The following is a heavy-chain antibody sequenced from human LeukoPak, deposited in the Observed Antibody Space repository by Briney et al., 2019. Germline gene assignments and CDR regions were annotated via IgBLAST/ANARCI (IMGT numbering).Heavy chain of an antibody. Sequence: GGSLRLSCAASRFTVSSYWRHWLRQATGKGLEWVSAISGGSTTTYYADSVRGRFTIARDNSKNTLYLQMNSLRAEDTAVYYCARYGAENSGYYFGSLWGQGTMVTVSS. D-gene: IGHD3-22*01. CDR3: ARYGAENSGYYFGSL. CDR2: ISGGSTTT. CDR1: RFTVSSYW. V-gene: IGHV3-23*01. J-gene: IGHJ3*01.